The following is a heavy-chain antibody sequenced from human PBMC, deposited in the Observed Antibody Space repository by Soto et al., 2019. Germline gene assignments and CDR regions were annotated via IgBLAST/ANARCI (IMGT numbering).Heavy chain of an antibody. Sequence: GGSLRLSCAASGFTFSNAWMSWVRQAPGKGLEWVGRIKSKTDGGTTDYAAPVKGRFTISRDDSKNTLYLQMNSLKTEDTAVYYCTTEGVMITFGGVIVKGDYFDYWGQGTLVTVSS. D-gene: IGHD3-16*02. CDR1: GFTFSNAW. CDR2: IKSKTDGGTT. CDR3: TTEGVMITFGGVIVKGDYFDY. V-gene: IGHV3-15*01. J-gene: IGHJ4*02.